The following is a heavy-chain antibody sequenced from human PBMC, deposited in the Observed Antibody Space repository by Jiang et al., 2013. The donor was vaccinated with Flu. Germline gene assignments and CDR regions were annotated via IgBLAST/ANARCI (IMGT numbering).Heavy chain of an antibody. CDR3: ARREGGPTLTAWGWFDP. Sequence: GSGLVKPSQTLSLTCTVSGGSISSGGYYWSWIRQHPGKGLEWIGNIYYSGNTYCNPSLKSRVTMSVDTSKSQFSLKLSSVTAADTAVYYCARREGGPTLTAWGWFDPWGQGTLVTVSS. D-gene: IGHD2-21*02. V-gene: IGHV4-31*03. CDR1: GGSISSGGYY. CDR2: IYYSGNT. J-gene: IGHJ5*02.